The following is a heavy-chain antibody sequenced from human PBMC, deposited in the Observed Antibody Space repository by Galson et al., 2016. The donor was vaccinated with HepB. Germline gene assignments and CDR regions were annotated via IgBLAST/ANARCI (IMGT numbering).Heavy chain of an antibody. V-gene: IGHV4-59*03. J-gene: IGHJ4*02. CDR3: AGRLDY. CDR1: GASISSYY. CDR2: IYSTGST. Sequence: ETLSLTCTVSGASISSYYWTWVRQAPGKGLEWIGQIYSTGSTNYNPSLVSRVTMSVDTSKNEFSLQMTSVTAAGTAVYYCAGRLDYWGQGILVSVPS.